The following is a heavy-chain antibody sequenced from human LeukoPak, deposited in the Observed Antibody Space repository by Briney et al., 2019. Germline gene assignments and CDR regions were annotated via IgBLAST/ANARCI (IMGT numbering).Heavy chain of an antibody. CDR1: GYSFTNYW. Sequence: GESLKISCKGSGYSFTNYWIGWVRQLPGKDLVWMGIIYPGDSDTRYSPSFQGQVTISVDKSISTAYLQWSSLKASDTAMYYCARSWVAGYGTVLDYWGQGTLVTVSS. CDR2: IYPGDSDT. CDR3: ARSWVAGYGTVLDY. D-gene: IGHD6-19*01. J-gene: IGHJ4*02. V-gene: IGHV5-51*01.